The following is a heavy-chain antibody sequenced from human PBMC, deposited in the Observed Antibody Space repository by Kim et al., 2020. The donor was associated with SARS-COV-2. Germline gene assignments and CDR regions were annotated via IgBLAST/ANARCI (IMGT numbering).Heavy chain of an antibody. V-gene: IGHV3-33*05. J-gene: IGHJ4*02. CDR1: GFTFTSHG. CDR2: ISYDGRLK. Sequence: GSLRLSCVASGFTFTSHGMHWVRQAPGKGLEWVAVISYDGRLKHYEDSVTGRFTISRDDSKNTLYLQMNSLRVEDTAIFYCARAVAGSSMDYWGQGTLV. D-gene: IGHD6-19*01. CDR3: ARAVAGSSMDY.